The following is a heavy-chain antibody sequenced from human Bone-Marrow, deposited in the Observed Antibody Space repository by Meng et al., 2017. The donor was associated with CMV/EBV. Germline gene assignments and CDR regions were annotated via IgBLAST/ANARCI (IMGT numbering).Heavy chain of an antibody. CDR2: IIPIFGTA. V-gene: IGHV1-69*05. Sequence: SGKVSCKASGDTFTSYGISWVRQAPGQGLEWMGGIIPIFGTAHYAQKFQDTVTITTDEFTSTAYMELSSLRSEDAAVYYCARSDSSSTPVGDYYHYYGMDVWGQGTTVTVSS. CDR1: GDTFTSYG. CDR3: ARSDSSSTPVGDYYHYYGMDV. J-gene: IGHJ6*02. D-gene: IGHD1-26*01.